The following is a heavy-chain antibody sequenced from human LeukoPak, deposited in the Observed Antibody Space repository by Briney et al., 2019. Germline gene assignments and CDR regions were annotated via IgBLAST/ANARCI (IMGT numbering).Heavy chain of an antibody. Sequence: PGGSLRLSCAASVFTFSDYYMRWIRQAPGKGLEWVSYISSSGSTIYYADSVKGRFTIPRDNPKNSLYLQMNSLRAEDTAVYYCARALVGATAPYYYYMDVWGKGTTVTVSS. CDR1: VFTFSDYY. CDR3: ARALVGATAPYYYYMDV. D-gene: IGHD1-26*01. J-gene: IGHJ6*03. CDR2: ISSSGSTI. V-gene: IGHV3-11*04.